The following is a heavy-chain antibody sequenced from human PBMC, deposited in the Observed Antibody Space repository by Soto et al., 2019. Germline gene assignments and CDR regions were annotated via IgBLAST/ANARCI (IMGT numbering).Heavy chain of an antibody. CDR1: GFTFSSYA. J-gene: IGHJ6*02. Sequence: TGGSLRLSCAASGFTFSSYAMSWVRQAPGKGLEWVSAISGSGGSTYYADSVKGRFTISRDNSKNTLYLQMNSLRAEDTAVYYCAKDRGGYYTLYYYSGMDVWGQGTTVTVSS. V-gene: IGHV3-23*01. CDR3: AKDRGGYYTLYYYSGMDV. CDR2: ISGSGGST. D-gene: IGHD3-3*01.